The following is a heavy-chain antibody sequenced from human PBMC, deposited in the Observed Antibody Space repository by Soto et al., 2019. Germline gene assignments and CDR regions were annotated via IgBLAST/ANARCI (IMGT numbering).Heavy chain of an antibody. CDR1: GGTFSSYA. CDR3: ARGVTIFGVVIETHYYYYYGMDV. J-gene: IGHJ6*02. Sequence: QVQLVQSGAEVKKPGSSVKVSCKASGGTFSSYAISWVRQAPGQGLEWMGGIIPIFGTANYAQKFQGRVTITADESTSTAYMELSSLRSEDTAVYYCARGVTIFGVVIETHYYYYYGMDVWGQGTTVTVSS. V-gene: IGHV1-69*01. D-gene: IGHD3-3*01. CDR2: IIPIFGTA.